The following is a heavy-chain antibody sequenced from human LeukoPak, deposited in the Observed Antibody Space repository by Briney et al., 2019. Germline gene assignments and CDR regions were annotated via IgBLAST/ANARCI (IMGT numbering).Heavy chain of an antibody. CDR2: XXXSGGNT. D-gene: IGHD1-26*01. J-gene: IGHJ4*02. Sequence: GGSLRLSCAASGFTFCTYAMSCVRAAPGTGLXXXXXXXXSGGNTYYADSVEGRFTIYTDHSQNTLYLQMNSLRAEHTAIYCCAKGADTGIVGATTSDYRGEGALVTVSS. CDR3: AKGADTGIVGATTSDY. CDR1: GFTFCTYA. V-gene: IGHV3-23*01.